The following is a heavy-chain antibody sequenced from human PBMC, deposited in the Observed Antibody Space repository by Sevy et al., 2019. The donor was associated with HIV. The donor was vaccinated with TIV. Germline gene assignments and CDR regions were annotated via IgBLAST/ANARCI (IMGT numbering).Heavy chain of an antibody. J-gene: IGHJ4*02. CDR3: STDIIVGRAY. CDR1: GYTLREFP. CDR2: FDENGEA. D-gene: IGHD3-10*01. Sequence: ASVKVSCKISGYTLREFPIHWVRQAPEKGLEWMGGFDENGEALYAQKFQGRVTLTEDTSIDTAYMELSSLRSEDSAMYYCSTDIIVGRAYWGQGTRVTVSS. V-gene: IGHV1-24*01.